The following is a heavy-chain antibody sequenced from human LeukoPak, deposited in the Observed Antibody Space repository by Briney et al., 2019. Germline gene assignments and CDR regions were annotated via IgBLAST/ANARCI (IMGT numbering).Heavy chain of an antibody. CDR3: ARVNEAFGGWFDP. J-gene: IGHJ5*02. V-gene: IGHV4-39*01. Sequence: SETLSLTCTVSGGSISSSSYYWGWIRQPPGKGLEWIGSIYYSGSTYYNPSLKSRVTISVDTSKNQFSLKLSSVTAADTAVYYCARVNEAFGGWFDPWGQGTLVTVSS. D-gene: IGHD3-3*01. CDR2: IYYSGST. CDR1: GGSISSSSYY.